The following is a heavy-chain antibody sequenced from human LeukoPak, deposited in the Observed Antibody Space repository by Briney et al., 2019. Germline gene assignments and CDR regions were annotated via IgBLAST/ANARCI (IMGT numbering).Heavy chain of an antibody. CDR3: ARRRRRAVAGYNWFDP. CDR1: GGSISSYY. CDR2: IYYSGST. J-gene: IGHJ5*02. Sequence: PSETLSLTCTVSGGSISSYYWSWIRQPPGKGLEWIGYIYYSGSTNYNPSLKSRVTISVDTSKNQFSLKLSSVTAADTAVYYCARRRRRAVAGYNWFDPWGQGTLVTVSS. D-gene: IGHD6-19*01. V-gene: IGHV4-59*12.